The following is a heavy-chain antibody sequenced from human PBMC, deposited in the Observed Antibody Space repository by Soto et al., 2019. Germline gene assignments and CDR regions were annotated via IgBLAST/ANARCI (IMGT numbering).Heavy chain of an antibody. D-gene: IGHD6-13*01. V-gene: IGHV3-30*18. CDR3: AKRAVDY. J-gene: IGHJ4*02. CDR2: ISYDGSNK. Sequence: QVQLVESGGGVVQPGRSLRLSCAAAGFTISGYGMHWVRQAPGKGLEWVAVISYDGSNKYYADSVKGRFTISRDNSKNTLYLQMNSLRAEDTAVYYCAKRAVDYWGQGTLVTVSS. CDR1: GFTISGYG.